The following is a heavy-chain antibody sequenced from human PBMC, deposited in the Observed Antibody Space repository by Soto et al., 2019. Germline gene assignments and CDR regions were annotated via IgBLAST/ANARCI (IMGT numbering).Heavy chain of an antibody. J-gene: IGHJ4*02. CDR3: ERGRKYYDFWSGYSHPRYYFNY. Sequence: SETLSLTCAVYGGSFSGYCWSWIRQPPGKGLEWIGEINHSGRTNYNPSLKSRVTISVDTSKSQFSLKLSSVTAADTAVYYCERGRKYYDFWSGYSHPRYYFNYWGQGTQVTVSS. CDR2: INHSGRT. D-gene: IGHD3-3*01. V-gene: IGHV4-34*01. CDR1: GGSFSGYC.